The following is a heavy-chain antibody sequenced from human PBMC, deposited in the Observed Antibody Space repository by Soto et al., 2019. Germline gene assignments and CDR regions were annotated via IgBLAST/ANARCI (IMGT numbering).Heavy chain of an antibody. V-gene: IGHV4-59*01. D-gene: IGHD3-9*01. CDR3: ARVLEPAPGAIFDY. J-gene: IGHJ4*02. CDR1: GGSISSYY. Sequence: QVQLQESGPGLVKPSETLSLTCTVSGGSISSYYWSWIRQPPGKGLEWIGYIYYSGSTNYNPSLKSRVTLSVDTSKNQFSLKLSSVTAADTAVYYCARVLEPAPGAIFDYWGQGTLVTVSS. CDR2: IYYSGST.